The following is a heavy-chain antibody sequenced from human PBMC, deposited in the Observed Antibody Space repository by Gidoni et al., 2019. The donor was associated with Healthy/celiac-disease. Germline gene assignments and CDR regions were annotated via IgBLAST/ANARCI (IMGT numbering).Heavy chain of an antibody. J-gene: IGHJ6*02. V-gene: IGHV3-53*04. CDR3: ARVTKNYGDDYYYYGMDV. CDR1: GFTVSSNY. D-gene: IGHD4-17*01. CDR2: IYSGGST. Sequence: EVQLVESGGGLVQPGGSLRLSCAASGFTVSSNYMSWVRQPPGKGLEWVSVIYSGGSTYYADSVKSRFTISRHNSKNTLYLQMNSLRAEDTAVYYCARVTKNYGDDYYYYGMDVWGQGTTVTVSS.